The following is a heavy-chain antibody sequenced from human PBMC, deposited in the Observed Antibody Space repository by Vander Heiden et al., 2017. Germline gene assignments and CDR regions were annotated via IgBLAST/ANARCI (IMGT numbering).Heavy chain of an antibody. CDR1: GFTFRTYP. D-gene: IGHD2-21*01. CDR3: AKGGELFLDHFDY. CDR2: ISYDGTNK. J-gene: IGHJ4*02. V-gene: IGHV3-30-3*01. Sequence: QVQLVESGGGVVQPGRSLRLSCAASGFTFRTYPMHWVRQAPGKGLEWMTSISYDGTNKFYPDSVKGRFTISRDNSKNTLFLQINNLRPDDTAVYYCAKGGELFLDHFDYWGQGTLVTVSS.